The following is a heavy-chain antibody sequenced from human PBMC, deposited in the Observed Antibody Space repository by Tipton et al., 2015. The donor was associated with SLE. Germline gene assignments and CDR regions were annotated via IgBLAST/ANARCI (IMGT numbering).Heavy chain of an antibody. J-gene: IGHJ4*02. CDR2: ISYDGSNK. CDR1: GFTFSSYA. CDR3: ARGLLEWLPFDY. V-gene: IGHV3-30*04. Sequence: RSLRLSCAASGFTFSSYAMHWVRQAPGKGLEWVAVISYDGSNKYYADSVKGRFTISRDNAKNSLYLQMNSLRAEDTAVYYCARGLLEWLPFDYWGQGTLVTVSS. D-gene: IGHD3-3*01.